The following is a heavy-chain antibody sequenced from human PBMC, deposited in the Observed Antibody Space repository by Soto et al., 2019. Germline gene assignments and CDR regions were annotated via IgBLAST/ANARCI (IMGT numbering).Heavy chain of an antibody. V-gene: IGHV1-8*01. J-gene: IGHJ5*02. CDR2: MNPKSGKT. CDR3: ARVPRGGDDYSNYNWFDP. CDR1: GYSFSTYD. D-gene: IGHD4-4*01. Sequence: QVQLVQSGAEVRKPGASVKVSCRASGYSFSTYDINWVRQATGQGPEWMGWMNPKSGKTGYAQKFQGRVTMTRDTSINTAYIELSSLRSEDTALYYCARVPRGGDDYSNYNWFDPWGQGTLVTVSS.